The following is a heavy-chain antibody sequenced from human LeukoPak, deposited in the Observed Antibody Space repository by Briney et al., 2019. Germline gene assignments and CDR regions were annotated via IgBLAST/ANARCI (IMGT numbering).Heavy chain of an antibody. J-gene: IGHJ4*02. Sequence: KTSETLSLTCAVYGGSFSGYYWSWIRQPPGKGLEWIGEINHSGSTNYNPSLKSRVTISVDTSKNQFSLKLSSVTAADTAVYYCARGSDPSIWEGFIDYWGQGTLVTVSS. V-gene: IGHV4-34*01. CDR2: INHSGST. D-gene: IGHD3-16*01. CDR1: GGSFSGYY. CDR3: ARGSDPSIWEGFIDY.